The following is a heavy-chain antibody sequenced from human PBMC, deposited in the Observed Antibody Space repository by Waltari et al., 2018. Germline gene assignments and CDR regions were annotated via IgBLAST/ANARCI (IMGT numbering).Heavy chain of an antibody. J-gene: IGHJ6*02. Sequence: QVQLVQSGAEVKKPGASVKVSCKASGYTFTSYDINWVRQATGQGLEWMGWMNPNRGKPGSAQEFRGGVTRTRNTSIGAAYMGRSSRGSEGTAVYYWARGKGSALFGEWDPWGYYYGMDVWGQGTTVTVSS. CDR2: MNPNRGKP. CDR1: GYTFTSYD. D-gene: IGHD3-10*01. CDR3: ARGKGSALFGEWDPWGYYYGMDV. V-gene: IGHV1-8*01.